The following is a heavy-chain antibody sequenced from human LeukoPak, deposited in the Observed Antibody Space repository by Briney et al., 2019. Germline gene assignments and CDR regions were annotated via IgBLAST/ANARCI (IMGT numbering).Heavy chain of an antibody. V-gene: IGHV4-31*03. Sequence: SETLSLTCTVSGGSISNGDHYWSWIRQHPGKGLEWIGHIYYSGSTYYNPSLKSRGIISVDTSKNQFSLKLNSVTAADTAVYYCARLGYSYGYFDYWGQGTLVTVSS. CDR2: IYYSGST. CDR1: GGSISNGDHY. CDR3: ARLGYSYGYFDY. D-gene: IGHD5-18*01. J-gene: IGHJ4*02.